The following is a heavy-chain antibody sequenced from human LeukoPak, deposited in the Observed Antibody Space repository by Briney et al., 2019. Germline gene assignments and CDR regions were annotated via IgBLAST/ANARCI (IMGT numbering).Heavy chain of an antibody. D-gene: IGHD3-22*01. CDR1: GYTLTELS. CDR3: ARGSIRMIVATSPSFSY. CDR2: FDPEDGET. V-gene: IGHV1-24*01. Sequence: ASVKVSCKVSGYTLTELSMHWVRQAPGKGLEWMGGFDPEDGETIYAQKFQGRVTMTEDTSTDTAYMELSRLRSDDTAVYYCARGSIRMIVATSPSFSYWGQGTLVTVSS. J-gene: IGHJ4*02.